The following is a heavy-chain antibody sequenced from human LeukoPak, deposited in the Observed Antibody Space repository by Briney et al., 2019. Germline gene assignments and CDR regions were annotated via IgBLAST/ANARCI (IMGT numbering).Heavy chain of an antibody. CDR1: GFTFSSYW. V-gene: IGHV3-7*01. D-gene: IGHD3-22*01. CDR2: IKQDGSEK. Sequence: GGSLRLSCAASGFTFSSYWMSWVRQAPGKGLEWVANIKQDGSEKYYVDSVKGRFTISRDNAKNSLYLQMNSLRAEDTAAYYCASMSPYYYDSSGYYFYWGQGTLVTVSS. J-gene: IGHJ4*02. CDR3: ASMSPYYYDSSGYYFY.